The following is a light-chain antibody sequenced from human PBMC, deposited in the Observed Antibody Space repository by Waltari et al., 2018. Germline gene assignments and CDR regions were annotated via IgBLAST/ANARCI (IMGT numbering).Light chain of an antibody. CDR2: DVS. CDR3: NSYAGSSSWV. Sequence: QSALTQPAPVSGSPGQSITISCSGTSSDVGFYNHLSWYQQHPGKAPKLIIYDVSERPSGVSDRFSGSKSGNTASLTISGLQAEDEADYYCNSYAGSSSWVFGGGTKLTVL. V-gene: IGLV2-14*01. J-gene: IGLJ3*02. CDR1: SSDVGFYNH.